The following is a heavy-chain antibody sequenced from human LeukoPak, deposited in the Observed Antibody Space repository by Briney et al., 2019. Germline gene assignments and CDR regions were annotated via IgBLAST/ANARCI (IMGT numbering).Heavy chain of an antibody. D-gene: IGHD2-2*01. J-gene: IGHJ5*02. CDR3: ARSWGYCSSTSCFPAWFDP. CDR1: GGSISSGGYY. CDR2: IYYSGST. V-gene: IGHV4-30-2*03. Sequence: PSETLSLTCTVSGGSISSGGYYWSWIRQPPGKGLEWIGYIYYSGSTYYNPSLKSRVTISVDTSKNQFSLKLSSVTAADTAVYYCARSWGYCSSTSCFPAWFDPWGQGTLVTVSS.